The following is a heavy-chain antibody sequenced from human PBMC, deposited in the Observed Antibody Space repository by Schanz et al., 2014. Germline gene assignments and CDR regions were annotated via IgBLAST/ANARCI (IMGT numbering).Heavy chain of an antibody. V-gene: IGHV3-23*04. Sequence: EVQLVESGGDLVQPGGSLRLSCSASGFTFSTFAMHWVRQAPGKGLEWVSVIGVDGTTTYYADSVKGRFTISRDNSKNTLYLQMNSLRAEDTAVYYCARDFHGYGPHLDYWGQGSLVTVSS. CDR3: ARDFHGYGPHLDY. CDR1: GFTFSTFA. D-gene: IGHD5-12*01. J-gene: IGHJ4*02. CDR2: IGVDGTTT.